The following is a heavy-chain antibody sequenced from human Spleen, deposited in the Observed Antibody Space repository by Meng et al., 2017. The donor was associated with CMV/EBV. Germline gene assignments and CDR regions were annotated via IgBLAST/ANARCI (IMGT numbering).Heavy chain of an antibody. J-gene: IGHJ5*02. Sequence: GSLRLSCTVSGGSISSSSYYWGWIRQPPGKGLEWIGSIYYSWSTYYNPSLKSRVTISVDTSKNQFSLKLSSVTAADTAVYYCARVGSGIYYTWGQGTLVTVSS. V-gene: IGHV4-39*07. D-gene: IGHD1-26*01. CDR1: GGSISSSSYY. CDR3: ARVGSGIYYT. CDR2: IYYSWST.